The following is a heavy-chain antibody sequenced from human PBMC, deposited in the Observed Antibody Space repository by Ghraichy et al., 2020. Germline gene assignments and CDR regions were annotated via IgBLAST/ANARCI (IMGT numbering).Heavy chain of an antibody. CDR3: ARHRDNSRLRLCYFDY. CDR2: IYYSGST. Sequence: SETLSLTCTVSGGSISSSSYYWGWIRQPPGKGLEWIGSIYYSGSTYYNPSLKSRVTISVDTSKNQFSLKLSSVTAADTAVYYCARHRDNSRLRLCYFDYWGHGTLVTVSS. D-gene: IGHD6-13*01. V-gene: IGHV4-39*01. J-gene: IGHJ4*01. CDR1: GGSISSSSYY.